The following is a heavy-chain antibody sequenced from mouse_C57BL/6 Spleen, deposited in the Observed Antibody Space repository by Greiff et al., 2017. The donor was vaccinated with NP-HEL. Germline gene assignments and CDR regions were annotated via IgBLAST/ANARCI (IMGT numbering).Heavy chain of an antibody. V-gene: IGHV1-75*01. D-gene: IGHD1-1*01. Sequence: VQLQQSGPELVKPGASVKISCKASGYTFTDYYINWVKQRPGQGLEWIGWIFPGSGSTYYNEKFKGKATLTVDKSSSTAYMLLSSLTSEDSAVYVCANDYYGSRAWFAYWGQGTLVTVSA. CDR2: IFPGSGST. CDR1: GYTFTDYY. CDR3: ANDYYGSRAWFAY. J-gene: IGHJ3*01.